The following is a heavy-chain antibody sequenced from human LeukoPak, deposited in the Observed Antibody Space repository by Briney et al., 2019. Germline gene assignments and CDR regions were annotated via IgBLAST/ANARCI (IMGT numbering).Heavy chain of an antibody. D-gene: IGHD5-18*01. V-gene: IGHV4-39*01. J-gene: IGHJ4*02. Sequence: SETLSLTCSVSGGSISGSDSYWGAIRQPPGKGLEWIGSMSYSGTTYYNPSLKSRVTISVDTSKNQFSLRLSSVTAADTAVYYCMSSGYNSRVDSWGQGTLVTVSS. CDR2: MSYSGTT. CDR1: GGSISGSDSY. CDR3: MSSGYNSRVDS.